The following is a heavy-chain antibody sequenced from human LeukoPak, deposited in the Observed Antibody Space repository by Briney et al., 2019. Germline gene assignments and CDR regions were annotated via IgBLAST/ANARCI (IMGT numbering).Heavy chain of an antibody. D-gene: IGHD2-2*01. V-gene: IGHV1-18*01. CDR1: GGTFSSYA. J-gene: IGHJ4*02. Sequence: GSSVKVSCKASGGTFSSYAISWVRQAPGQGLEWMGWLSSYNSNTNYAQNLQGRVTVTTDTSTSTAYMELRSLRSDDTAVYYCARGGGDYQCYFDYWGQGTLVTVSS. CDR3: ARGGGDYQCYFDY. CDR2: LSSYNSNT.